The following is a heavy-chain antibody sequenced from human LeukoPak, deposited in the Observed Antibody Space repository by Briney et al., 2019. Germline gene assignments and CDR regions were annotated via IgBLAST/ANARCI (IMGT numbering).Heavy chain of an antibody. CDR1: GFTFSSYA. Sequence: GGSLRLSCAASGFTFSSYAMHWVREAPGKGLEWVAVISYDGSNKYYADSVKGRFTISRDNSKNTLYLQMNSLRAEDTAVYYCATARQKLLWNWFDPWGQGTLVTVSS. CDR3: ATARQKLLWNWFDP. D-gene: IGHD3-16*01. J-gene: IGHJ5*02. V-gene: IGHV3-30*04. CDR2: ISYDGSNK.